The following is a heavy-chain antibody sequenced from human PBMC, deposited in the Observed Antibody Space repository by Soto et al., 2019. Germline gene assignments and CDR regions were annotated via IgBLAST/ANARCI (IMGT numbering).Heavy chain of an antibody. D-gene: IGHD4-17*01. CDR2: VYYSGTT. CDR3: SRPTAVPNTLRSRYFSDD. V-gene: IGHV4-61*01. Sequence: SETLSLTCSVSGGSVSNKTYYWSWIRQPPGKRLEWIGYVYYSGTTNYNPSLQSRVTISVDLSKNQISLGLSSVTTPDTPIYYCSRPTAVPNTLRSRYFSDDWGQGTLGTVSS. CDR1: GGSVSNKTYY. J-gene: IGHJ4*02.